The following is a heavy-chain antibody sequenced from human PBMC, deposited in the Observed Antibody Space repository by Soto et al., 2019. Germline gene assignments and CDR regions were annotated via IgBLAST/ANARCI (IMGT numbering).Heavy chain of an antibody. J-gene: IGHJ6*02. CDR2: ISSSGSTI. D-gene: IGHD2-2*01. CDR1: GFTFSSYE. V-gene: IGHV3-48*03. Sequence: EVQLVESGGGLVQPGGSLRLSCAASGFTFSSYEMNWVRQAPGKGREWVSYISSSGSTIYYADSVKGRFTISRDNAKNSLYLQMNSLRAEDTAVYYCARGASGPAACDYGMDVWGQGTTVTVSS. CDR3: ARGASGPAACDYGMDV.